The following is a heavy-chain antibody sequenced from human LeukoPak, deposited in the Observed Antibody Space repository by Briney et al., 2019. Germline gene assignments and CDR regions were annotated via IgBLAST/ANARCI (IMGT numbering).Heavy chain of an antibody. CDR1: GFTFSSYS. CDR2: ISSSSSYI. CDR3: ARVPRGSGSYYSDY. J-gene: IGHJ4*02. V-gene: IGHV3-21*01. Sequence: GGSLRLSCAASGFTFSSYSMNWVRQAPGKGLEWVSSISSSSSYIYYADSVKGRFTISRDSAKNSLYLQMNSLRAEDTAVYYCARVPRGSGSYYSDYWGQGTLVTVSS. D-gene: IGHD1-26*01.